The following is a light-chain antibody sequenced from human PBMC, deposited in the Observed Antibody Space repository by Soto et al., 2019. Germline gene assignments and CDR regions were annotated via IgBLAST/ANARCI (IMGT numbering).Light chain of an antibody. CDR3: TSDAGGNNV. J-gene: IGLJ1*01. CDR1: SSDVGGYNF. CDR2: EVN. Sequence: QSALTQPPSASGSPGQSGTISCPGTSSDVGGYNFVSWYQQYPGKVPKLMVYEVNKRPSGVPDRFSGSKSGNTASLTVSGLQAEDEADYYCTSDAGGNNVFGTGTKLTVL. V-gene: IGLV2-8*01.